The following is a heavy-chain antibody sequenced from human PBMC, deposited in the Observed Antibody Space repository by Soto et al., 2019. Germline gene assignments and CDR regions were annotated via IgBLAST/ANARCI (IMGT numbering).Heavy chain of an antibody. J-gene: IGHJ4*02. V-gene: IGHV1-69*04. Sequence: ASVKVSCKASGGTFSSYTISWVRQAPGQGLEWMGRIIPILGIANYAQKFQGRVTITADKSTSTAYMELSSLRSEDTAVYYCARDFPSYCSSTSCYDYWGQGTLVTVSS. CDR1: GGTFSSYT. CDR3: ARDFPSYCSSTSCYDY. D-gene: IGHD2-2*01. CDR2: IIPILGIA.